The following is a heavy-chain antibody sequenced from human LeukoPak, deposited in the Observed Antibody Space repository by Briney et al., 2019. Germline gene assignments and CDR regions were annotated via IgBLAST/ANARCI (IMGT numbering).Heavy chain of an antibody. D-gene: IGHD4-17*01. CDR2: IWYDGSNK. CDR3: AKVGHGDYYLDY. CDR1: GFTFSNYG. V-gene: IGHV3-33*06. Sequence: GRSLRLSCAASGFTFSNYGMHWVRQAPGKGLEWVAVIWYDGSNKYYADSVKGRFAISRDNSKNTLHLQMNSLRAEDTAVYYCAKVGHGDYYLDYWGQGTLVTVSS. J-gene: IGHJ4*02.